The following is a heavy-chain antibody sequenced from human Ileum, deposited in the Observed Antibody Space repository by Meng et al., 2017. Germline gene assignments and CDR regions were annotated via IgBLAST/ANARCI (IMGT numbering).Heavy chain of an antibody. D-gene: IGHD1-26*01. V-gene: IGHV1-18*01. Sequence: QVKPVQSGPEGKKPGASVKVSCKASDYTFTGYGVNWVRQAPGRGLGWMAWLGAHDGDKSHAPKFQGRVTVSADRPTATAYMELRSLRSDDTAVYYCARGTPGRSYADYWGQGTLVTVSS. CDR2: LGAHDGDK. CDR3: ARGTPGRSYADY. J-gene: IGHJ4*02. CDR1: DYTFTGYG.